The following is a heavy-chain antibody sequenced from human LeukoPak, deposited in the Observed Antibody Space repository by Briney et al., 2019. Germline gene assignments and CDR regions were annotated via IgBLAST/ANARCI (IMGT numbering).Heavy chain of an antibody. J-gene: IGHJ4*02. D-gene: IGHD5-24*01. V-gene: IGHV4-39*01. CDR1: GGSISSSIYY. CDR2: MSYSGST. Sequence: PSETLSLTCTVSGGSISSSIYYWGWIRQPPGKGLEWIGSMSYSGSTYYNPSLKSRVTISVDTSKNQFSLKLSSVTAADTAVYYCARGRDGYNFLNRGEYYYFDYWGQGTLVTVSS. CDR3: ARGRDGYNFLNRGEYYYFDY.